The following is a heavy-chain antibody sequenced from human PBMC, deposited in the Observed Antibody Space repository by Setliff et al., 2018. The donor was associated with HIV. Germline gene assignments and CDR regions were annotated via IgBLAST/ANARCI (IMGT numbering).Heavy chain of an antibody. Sequence: PSETLSLTCTVSGGSISGSNYYWGWIRQPPGKGLEWVGSIYYSGSTYYSPSLKSRVTISVDTSKNQFSLTLTSVTAADTAVYYCARQQHSSDLKIWNYWGHGTLVTVSS. CDR2: IYYSGST. J-gene: IGHJ4*01. CDR3: ARQQHSSDLKIWNY. CDR1: GGSISGSNYY. D-gene: IGHD6-19*01. V-gene: IGHV4-39*01.